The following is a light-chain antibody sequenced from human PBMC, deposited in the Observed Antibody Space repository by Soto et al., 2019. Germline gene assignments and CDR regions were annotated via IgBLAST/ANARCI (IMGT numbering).Light chain of an antibody. CDR1: TSDVGGYNF. J-gene: IGLJ2*01. CDR3: SSYAGTKTLV. CDR2: EVS. V-gene: IGLV2-8*01. Sequence: QSVLTQPPSASGSPGQSVTISCTGTTSDVGGYNFVSWYQQHPGKAPKLMIYEVSQRPAGVPDRFSGSKSGNRASLTVSGLQAEDEADYYCSSYAGTKTLVFGGGTKLTVL.